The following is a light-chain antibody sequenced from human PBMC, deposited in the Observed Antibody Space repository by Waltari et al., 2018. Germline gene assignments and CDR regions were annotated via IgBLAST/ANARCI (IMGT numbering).Light chain of an antibody. CDR3: MQALDTPLT. J-gene: IGKJ3*01. V-gene: IGKV2-28*01. CDR2: LGS. CDR1: QSLLYSTGYNY. Sequence: DIVMTQSPLSLPVTPGEPASISCKSSQSLLYSTGYNYLDCYLQKPGQSPQLLIYLGSFRASGVPDRFSGSGSGTDFTLKISRVEADDVGVYFCMQALDTPLTFGPGTKVDF.